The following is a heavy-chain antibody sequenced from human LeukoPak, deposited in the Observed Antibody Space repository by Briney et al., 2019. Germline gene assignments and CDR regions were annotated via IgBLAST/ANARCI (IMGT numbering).Heavy chain of an antibody. CDR1: GDSISSYY. D-gene: IGHD1-26*01. J-gene: IGHJ4*02. V-gene: IGHV4-4*07. CDR3: AREGGSYRSFDY. CDR2: MYSSGTT. Sequence: SETLSLTCTVSGDSISSYYWSWIRQPAGKGLEWIGRMYSSGTTHYSPSLKSRITMSVDTSKNLFSLRLSSVTAADTAVYYCAREGGSYRSFDYWGQGTLVTVSS.